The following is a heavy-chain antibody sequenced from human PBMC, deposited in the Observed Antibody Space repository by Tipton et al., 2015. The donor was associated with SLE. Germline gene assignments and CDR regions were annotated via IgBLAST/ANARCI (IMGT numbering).Heavy chain of an antibody. J-gene: IGHJ3*02. CDR2: IKQDGSEK. D-gene: IGHD3-3*01. CDR3: ARDRLRFLEWLLSDAFDI. CDR1: GFTFSSYW. Sequence: SLRLSCAASGFTFSSYWMSWVRQAPGKGLEWVANIKQDGSEKYYVDSVKGRFTISRDNAKNSLYLQMNSLRAEDTAVYYCARDRLRFLEWLLSDAFDIWGQGTMVTVSS. V-gene: IGHV3-7*01.